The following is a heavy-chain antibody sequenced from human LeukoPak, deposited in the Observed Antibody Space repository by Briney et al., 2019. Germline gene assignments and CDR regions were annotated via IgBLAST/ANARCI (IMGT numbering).Heavy chain of an antibody. CDR2: ITGSGGST. Sequence: GGSLRLSCEASGFTFSSYGMSWVRQAPGKGLEWVSGITGSGGSTYYADSVKGRFTISRDNAKNSLYLQMNSLRAEDTALYYCARGGLTIFGVVNYMDVWGKGTTVTVSS. J-gene: IGHJ6*03. D-gene: IGHD3-3*01. CDR3: ARGGLTIFGVVNYMDV. V-gene: IGHV3-23*01. CDR1: GFTFSSYG.